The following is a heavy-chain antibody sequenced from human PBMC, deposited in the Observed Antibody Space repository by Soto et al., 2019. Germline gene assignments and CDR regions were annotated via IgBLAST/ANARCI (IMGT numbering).Heavy chain of an antibody. V-gene: IGHV4-59*12. CDR2: VHDSWGS. J-gene: IGHJ5*02. CDR3: ARETYYYDSSGYYRKGWFDP. D-gene: IGHD3-22*01. CDR1: GGSISSYY. Sequence: SETLSLTCTVSGGSISSYYWSWIRQPPGKGLEWIGYVHDSWGSHYNPSLKSRVTISVDTSKNQFSLKLSSVTAADTAVYYCARETYYYDSSGYYRKGWFDPWGQGTLVTVSS.